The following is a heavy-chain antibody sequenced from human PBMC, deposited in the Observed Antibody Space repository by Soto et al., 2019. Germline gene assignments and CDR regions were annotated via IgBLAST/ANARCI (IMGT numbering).Heavy chain of an antibody. V-gene: IGHV3-23*01. CDR2: SSAAGRST. Sequence: EVQLLESGGGLVQPGGSLRLSCTASGFTFSDSAITWVRQAPGKGLEWVSISSAAGRSTYHADSVRGRFTISRDNSRNTLYLRMTSLRADDTAVYYCAKNGHWVDVQLDSWGQGTQVTVSS. CDR3: AKNGHWVDVQLDS. CDR1: GFTFSDSA. D-gene: IGHD2-8*01. J-gene: IGHJ4*02.